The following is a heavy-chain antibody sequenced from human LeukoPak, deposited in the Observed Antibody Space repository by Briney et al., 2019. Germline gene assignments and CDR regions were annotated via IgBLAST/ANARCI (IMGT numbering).Heavy chain of an antibody. Sequence: PSETLSLTCTVSDGSITHYYWAWMRQPPGKGLEWIGYIYSSGTTNYNPSLKSRVTISVATSKNQVSLNLRSVTAADTAVYYCAREHKDYDGDGYYYGYWGQGTLVTVSS. V-gene: IGHV4-59*01. J-gene: IGHJ4*02. D-gene: IGHD3-22*01. CDR1: DGSITHYY. CDR3: AREHKDYDGDGYYYGY. CDR2: IYSSGTT.